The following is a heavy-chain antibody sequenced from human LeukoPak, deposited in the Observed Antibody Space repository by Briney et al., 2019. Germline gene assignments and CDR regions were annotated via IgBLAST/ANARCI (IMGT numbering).Heavy chain of an antibody. CDR1: GFTFSSYA. V-gene: IGHV3-23*01. J-gene: IGHJ3*02. CDR3: ARDSGRRGKPGAFDI. D-gene: IGHD2-15*01. CDR2: ISGSGGST. Sequence: GGSLRLSRAASGFTFSSYAMSWVRQAPGKGLEWVSAISGSGGSTYYADSVKGRFTISRDNSKNTLYLQMSSLRAEDTAVYYCARDSGRRGKPGAFDIWGQGTMVTVSS.